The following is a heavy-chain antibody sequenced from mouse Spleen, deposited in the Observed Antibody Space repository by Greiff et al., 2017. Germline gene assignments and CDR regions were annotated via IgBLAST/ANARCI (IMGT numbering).Heavy chain of an antibody. D-gene: IGHD4-1*01. V-gene: IGHV5-9*04. Sequence: EVKVEESGGGLVKLGGSLKLSCAASGFTFSSYYMSWVRQTPEKRLEWVATISSGGGSTYYPDSVKGRFTISRDNAKNTLYLQMSSLNSEDTAVYYCARDSGYYFDYWGQGTTLTVSS. J-gene: IGHJ2*01. CDR1: GFTFSSYY. CDR3: ARDSGYYFDY. CDR2: ISSGGGST.